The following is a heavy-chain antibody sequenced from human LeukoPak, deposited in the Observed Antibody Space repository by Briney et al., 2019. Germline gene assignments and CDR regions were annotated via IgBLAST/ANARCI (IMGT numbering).Heavy chain of an antibody. V-gene: IGHV3-23*01. CDR1: GFTFSGYA. D-gene: IGHD4-17*01. CDR3: AKVADYGDYFDY. J-gene: IGHJ4*02. CDR2: ISGSGGST. Sequence: GGSLRLSCAPSGFTFSGYAMNWVRQAPGKGLEWVSAISGSGGSTYYADSVKVRFTISRDNSMNTLYLQMNSLRAEDTAVYYCAKVADYGDYFDYWGQGTLVTVSS.